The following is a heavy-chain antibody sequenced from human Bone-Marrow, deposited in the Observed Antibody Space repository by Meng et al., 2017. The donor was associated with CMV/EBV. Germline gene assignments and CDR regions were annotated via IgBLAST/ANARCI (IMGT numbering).Heavy chain of an antibody. D-gene: IGHD4-17*01. Sequence: GESLKISCAASGFTFSSYWMHWVRQAPGKGLVWVSRINNDGSTTNYADSVKGRFTISRDNAKNTLYLQMNSLRAEDTAVYYCARFTVTTFLGIYYYYGMDVWGQGTTVTVSS. J-gene: IGHJ6*02. CDR3: ARFTVTTFLGIYYYYGMDV. CDR1: GFTFSSYW. CDR2: INNDGSTT. V-gene: IGHV3-74*01.